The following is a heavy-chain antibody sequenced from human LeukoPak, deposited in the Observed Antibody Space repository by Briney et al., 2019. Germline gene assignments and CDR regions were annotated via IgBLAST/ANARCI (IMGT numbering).Heavy chain of an antibody. V-gene: IGHV3-30*02. CDR3: EKDPSGSYWYFDY. CDR2: IRYDGSNK. CDR1: GFTFRSYG. J-gene: IGHJ4*02. Sequence: GGSLRLSCAASGFTFRSYGIHWVRQALGKGLEWVAFIRYDGSNKYYADSVKGRFTISRDNSKNTLYLQMNSLRAEDTAVYYCEKDPSGSYWYFDYWGQGTLVTVSS. D-gene: IGHD1-26*01.